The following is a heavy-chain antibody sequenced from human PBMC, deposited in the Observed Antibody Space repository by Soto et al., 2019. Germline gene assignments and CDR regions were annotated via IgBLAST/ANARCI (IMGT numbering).Heavy chain of an antibody. J-gene: IGHJ4*02. Sequence: SETLSPTCSIYSGSFSGYYLSWSRQPPGKGLEWIGDISQSGNTSDSPSLKSRVSISIDTSKKQFSLNMASVSAADTALYYCASATKVSGSSQTRPDFWGQGTLVTVSS. V-gene: IGHV4-34*01. D-gene: IGHD6-6*01. CDR1: SGSFSGYY. CDR2: ISQSGNT. CDR3: ASATKVSGSSQTRPDF.